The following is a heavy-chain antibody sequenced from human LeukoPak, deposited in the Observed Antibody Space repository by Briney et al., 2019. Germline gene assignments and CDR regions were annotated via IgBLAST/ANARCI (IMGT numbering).Heavy chain of an antibody. D-gene: IGHD3-3*01. Sequence: SETLSLTCTVSGGSISSGGYYWSWIRQPAGKGLEWIGRIYTSGSTNYNPSLKSRVTISVDTSKNQFSLKLSSVTAADTAVYYCARGNYDFWSGYSNDYWGQGTLVTVSS. J-gene: IGHJ4*02. CDR1: GGSISSGGYY. V-gene: IGHV4-61*02. CDR3: ARGNYDFWSGYSNDY. CDR2: IYTSGST.